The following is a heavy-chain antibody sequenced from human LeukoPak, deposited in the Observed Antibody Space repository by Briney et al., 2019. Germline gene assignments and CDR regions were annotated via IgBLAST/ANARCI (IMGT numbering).Heavy chain of an antibody. Sequence: GGSLTLSCALCVFTLYRLAVLGLRGARGGGVEHPSPLSGSDDDTYYADTYYADYAKGGFTISTDHPKNTLYLQINSLRAEDTAMYYCANVQGNGVGHYFDSWGHGTLVTVSS. V-gene: IGHV3-23*01. CDR3: ANVQGNGVGHYFDS. J-gene: IGHJ4*01. CDR1: VFTLYRLA. CDR2: LSGSDDDT. D-gene: IGHD2-8*01.